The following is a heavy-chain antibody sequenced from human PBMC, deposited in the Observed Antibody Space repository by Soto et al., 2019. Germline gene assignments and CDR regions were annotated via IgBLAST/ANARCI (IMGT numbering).Heavy chain of an antibody. Sequence: QVQLVESGGGVVQPGTSLRLSCVGSGFTFRRYVIHWVRQAPGKGLEWVALTSYDGSNKYYDDSVKGRFTISRDNSRNTVDLQMDSLRLDDPALYYCARWGTTGGLDVWGQGTLVSVSS. V-gene: IGHV3-30*19. D-gene: IGHD3-16*01. CDR3: ARWGTTGGLDV. CDR1: GFTFRRYV. CDR2: TSYDGSNK. J-gene: IGHJ4*02.